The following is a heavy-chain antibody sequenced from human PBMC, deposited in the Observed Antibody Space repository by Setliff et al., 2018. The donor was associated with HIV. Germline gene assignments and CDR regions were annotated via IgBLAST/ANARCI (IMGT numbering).Heavy chain of an antibody. D-gene: IGHD3-10*01. J-gene: IGHJ3*02. CDR3: AKDSEPEYYGASASGEAFDI. V-gene: IGHV3-23*01. Sequence: GGSLRLSCAASGFTFSSYAMSWVRQAPGKGLEWVSVISGSGGTTYYADSVKGRFTISRDNSKNTVFLHMNSLRAEDTAVYYCAKDSEPEYYGASASGEAFDIWGQGTRVTVSS. CDR2: ISGSGGTT. CDR1: GFTFSSYA.